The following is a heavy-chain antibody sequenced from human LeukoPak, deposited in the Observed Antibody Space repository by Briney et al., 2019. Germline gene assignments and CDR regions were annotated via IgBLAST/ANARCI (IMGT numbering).Heavy chain of an antibody. CDR3: ARHSPEYQLLFGWYFDL. CDR2: IYHSGST. J-gene: IGHJ2*01. V-gene: IGHV4-38-2*01. CDR1: GYSISSGYY. D-gene: IGHD2-2*01. Sequence: PSETLSLTCAVSGYSISSGYYWGWIRQPPGKGLEWIGSIYHSGSTYYNPSLKSRVTISVDTSKNQFSLKLSSVTAADTAVYYCARHSPEYQLLFGWYFDLWGRDTLVTVSS.